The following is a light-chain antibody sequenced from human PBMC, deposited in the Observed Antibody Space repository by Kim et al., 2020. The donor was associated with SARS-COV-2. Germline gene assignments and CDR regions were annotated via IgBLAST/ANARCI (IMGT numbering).Light chain of an antibody. CDR1: PSVSSSN. V-gene: IGKV3D-20*01. Sequence: ERAALPCWGSPSVSSSNLACYQQKPGHAPRLLLYDASSSTTAIPDRFSSSGACTNFSLPIIRLVPHDDVVYYYRQYGSTPPHTFGGGTKVDIK. J-gene: IGKJ4*01. CDR2: DAS. CDR3: RQYGSTPPHT.